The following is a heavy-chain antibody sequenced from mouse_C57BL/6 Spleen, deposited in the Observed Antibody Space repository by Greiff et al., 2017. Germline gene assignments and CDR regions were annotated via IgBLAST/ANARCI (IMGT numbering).Heavy chain of an antibody. J-gene: IGHJ4*01. CDR2: ISSGSSTI. D-gene: IGHD1-1*01. CDR1: GFTFSDYG. CDR3: ARSTVVAPAMDY. Sequence: EVMLVESGGGLVKPGGSLKLSCAASGFTFSDYGMHWVRQAPEKGLEWVAYISSGSSTIYYADTVKGRFTISRDNAKNTLFLQMTSLRSEDTAMYYCARSTVVAPAMDYWGQGTSVTVSS. V-gene: IGHV5-17*01.